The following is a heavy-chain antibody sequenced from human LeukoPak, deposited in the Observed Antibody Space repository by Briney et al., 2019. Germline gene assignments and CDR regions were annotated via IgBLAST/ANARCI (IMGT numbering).Heavy chain of an antibody. D-gene: IGHD4/OR15-4a*01. CDR2: ISSSSSTI. J-gene: IGHJ4*02. Sequence: GGSLRLSCAASGFTFSTYWMSWVRKAPGRGLEWVSYISSSSSTIYYADSVKGRSTISRDNAKNSLYLQINSLRAEDTAVYYCARPIDYGPYDYWGQGTLVTVSS. V-gene: IGHV3-48*04. CDR3: ARPIDYGPYDY. CDR1: GFTFSTYW.